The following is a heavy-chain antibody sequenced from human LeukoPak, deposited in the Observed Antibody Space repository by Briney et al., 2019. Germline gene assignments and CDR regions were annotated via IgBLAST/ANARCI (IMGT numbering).Heavy chain of an antibody. CDR3: ASRIEQALDI. Sequence: GASVKVSCKASGYTFTNYYIHWVRQAPGQGREWMGIIDPTGGTTSSAQKFQDRLTMTRDTSTSTVYMELSSLRSGDTALYYCASRIEQALDIWGQGTMVTVSS. V-gene: IGHV1-46*01. D-gene: IGHD1-14*01. CDR2: IDPTGGTT. J-gene: IGHJ3*02. CDR1: GYTFTNYY.